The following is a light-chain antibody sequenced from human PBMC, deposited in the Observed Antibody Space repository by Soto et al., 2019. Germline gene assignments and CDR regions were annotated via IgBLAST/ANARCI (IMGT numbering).Light chain of an antibody. Sequence: EIVMTQSPATLSVSPGEGATLSCRASQSVSSNLAWYQQKPGQAPRLLIYGASTWATGIPARFSGSGSGAEFTLTISSLQSEDFAVYFCQQYNNWPWTFGQGTKVEIK. V-gene: IGKV3-15*01. CDR2: GAS. CDR3: QQYNNWPWT. CDR1: QSVSSN. J-gene: IGKJ1*01.